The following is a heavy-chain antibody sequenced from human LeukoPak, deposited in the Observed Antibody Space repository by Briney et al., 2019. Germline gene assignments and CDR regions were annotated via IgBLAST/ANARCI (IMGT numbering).Heavy chain of an antibody. V-gene: IGHV1-46*01. CDR2: ISPSGGST. Sequence: GASVKVSCKASGYTFTSYYMHWVRQAPGQGLEWMGIISPSGGSTSYAQKFQGRVTMTRDTSTSTVYMELSSLRSEDTAVYYCARDGPEEMATITGLGFDYWGQGTLVTVSS. CDR3: ARDGPEEMATITGLGFDY. D-gene: IGHD5-24*01. CDR1: GYTFTSYY. J-gene: IGHJ4*02.